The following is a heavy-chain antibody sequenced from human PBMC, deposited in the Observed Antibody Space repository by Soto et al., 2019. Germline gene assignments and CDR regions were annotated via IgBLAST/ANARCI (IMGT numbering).Heavy chain of an antibody. CDR2: IIPIFGTA. V-gene: IGHV1-69*13. CDR1: GGTFSSCA. J-gene: IGHJ6*02. CDR3: ARDGGTYCGGDCYRLGMDV. Sequence: ASVKVSCKASGGTFSSCAISWVRQAPGQGLEWMGGIIPIFGTANYAQKFQGRVTITADESTSTAYMELSSLRSEDTAVYYCARDGGTYCGGDCYRLGMDVWGQGTTVTVSS. D-gene: IGHD2-21*02.